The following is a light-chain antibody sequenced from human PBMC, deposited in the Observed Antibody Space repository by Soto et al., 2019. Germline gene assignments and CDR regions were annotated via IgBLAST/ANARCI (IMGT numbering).Light chain of an antibody. CDR3: QQSNSPIFT. CDR1: QSIGNY. CDR2: GAS. V-gene: IGKV1-39*01. Sequence: DIQMTQSPSSLSASVGDRITITCRASQSIGNYLNWYQHKPGKAPELLIYGASSLQSGVPSRFSGSGSGTDFTLTISILQREDFATFFCQQSNSPIFTFVPGTKVDI. J-gene: IGKJ3*01.